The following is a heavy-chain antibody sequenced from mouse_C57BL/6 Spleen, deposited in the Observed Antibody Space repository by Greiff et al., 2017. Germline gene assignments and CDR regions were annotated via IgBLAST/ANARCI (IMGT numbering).Heavy chain of an antibody. CDR1: GFTFTDYY. J-gene: IGHJ2*01. CDR2: LRNKANGYTT. D-gene: IGHD2-1*01. Sequence: EVKLMESGGGLVQPGGSLSLSCAASGFTFTDYYMSWVRQPPGKALEWLGFLRNKANGYTTEYSASVKGRFTISRDNSQSILYLQMHALRAEASATYYCARYRSYYASVYFDYWGQGTTLTVSS. V-gene: IGHV7-3*01. CDR3: ARYRSYYASVYFDY.